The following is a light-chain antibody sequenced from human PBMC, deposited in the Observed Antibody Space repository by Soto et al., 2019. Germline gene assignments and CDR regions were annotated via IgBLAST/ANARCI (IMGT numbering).Light chain of an antibody. V-gene: IGLV2-14*01. Sequence: QSALTQPASVSGSPGQSIIISCTGTSSDVGGYNYVSWYQQHPGKAPKLMIYDVTNRPSGVSTRFSGSKSGNTASLTISGLPSEDEADYYCSSYTITSSLVIFGGGTKVTVL. CDR3: SSYTITSSLVI. CDR2: DVT. J-gene: IGLJ2*01. CDR1: SSDVGGYNY.